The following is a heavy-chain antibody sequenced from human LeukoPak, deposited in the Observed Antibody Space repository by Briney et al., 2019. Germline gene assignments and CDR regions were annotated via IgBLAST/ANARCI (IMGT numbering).Heavy chain of an antibody. Sequence: GGSLRLSCAASGFTFSSYSMNWVRQAPGKGLEWVSPIGSSSSYIYYADSVKGRFTISRDNAKNSLYLQMNSLRAEDTAVYYCGRAQGTYFYDSMGYFRGYYRGQGTLGTGSP. V-gene: IGHV3-21*01. CDR1: GFTFSSYS. CDR2: IGSSSSYI. D-gene: IGHD3-22*01. CDR3: GRAQGTYFYDSMGYFRGYY. J-gene: IGHJ4*02.